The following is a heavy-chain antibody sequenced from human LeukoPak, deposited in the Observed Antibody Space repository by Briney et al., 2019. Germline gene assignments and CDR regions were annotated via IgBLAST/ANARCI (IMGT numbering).Heavy chain of an antibody. D-gene: IGHD3-9*01. CDR1: GGSFSGYY. J-gene: IGHJ6*03. V-gene: IGHV4-34*01. CDR2: INHSGST. Sequence: SETLSRTCAVYGGSFSGYYWSWIRQPPGKGREWMGEINHSGSTNYNPSLKSRVTISVDTSKNQFSLKLSSVTAADTAVYYCARTNRARILTGYYAYYYYYYMDVWGKGTTVTISS. CDR3: ARTNRARILTGYYAYYYYYYMDV.